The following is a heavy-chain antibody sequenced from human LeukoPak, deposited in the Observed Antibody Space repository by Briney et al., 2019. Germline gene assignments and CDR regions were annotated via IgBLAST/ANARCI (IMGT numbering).Heavy chain of an antibody. D-gene: IGHD3-9*01. J-gene: IGHJ4*02. CDR1: GFTVRSNY. CDR2: IYSGGST. CDR3: ASGGGYYDILTGYLLEYFDY. Sequence: GGSLRLSCAASGFTVRSNYMSWVRQAPGKGLEWVSVIYSGGSTYYADSVKDRFTISRDNSKNTLYLQMNSLRAEETAVYYCASGGGYYDILTGYLLEYFDYWGQGTLVTVSS. V-gene: IGHV3-53*01.